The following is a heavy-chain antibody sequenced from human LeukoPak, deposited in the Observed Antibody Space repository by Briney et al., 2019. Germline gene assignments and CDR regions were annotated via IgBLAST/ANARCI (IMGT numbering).Heavy chain of an antibody. Sequence: GGSLRLSCAASGFTFSSYAMHWVRQAPGKGLEWVAVISYDGSSKYYADSVKGRFTISRDNSKNTLYLQMNSLRAEDTAVYYCARLLYGSGSSNFDYWGQGTLVTVSS. D-gene: IGHD3-10*01. CDR2: ISYDGSSK. J-gene: IGHJ4*02. CDR1: GFTFSSYA. CDR3: ARLLYGSGSSNFDY. V-gene: IGHV3-30-3*01.